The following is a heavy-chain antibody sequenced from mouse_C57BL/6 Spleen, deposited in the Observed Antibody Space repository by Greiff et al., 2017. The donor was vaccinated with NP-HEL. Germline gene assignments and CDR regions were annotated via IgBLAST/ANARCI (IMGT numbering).Heavy chain of an antibody. CDR2: ISGGGGNT. CDR3: ARFINSY. J-gene: IGHJ3*01. V-gene: IGHV5-9*01. D-gene: IGHD1-1*01. CDR1: GFTFSSYT. Sequence: EVKVEESGGGLVKPGGSLKLSCAASGFTFSSYTMSWVRQTPEKRLEWVATISGGGGNTYYPDSVKGRFTISRDNAKNTLYLQMSSLRSEDTALYYCARFINSYWGQGTLVTVSA.